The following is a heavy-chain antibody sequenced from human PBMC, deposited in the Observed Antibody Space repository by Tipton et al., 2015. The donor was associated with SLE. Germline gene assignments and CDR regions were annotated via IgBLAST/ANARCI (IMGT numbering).Heavy chain of an antibody. V-gene: IGHV3-23*01. J-gene: IGHJ4*02. D-gene: IGHD5-12*01. CDR2: ISGSGGST. Sequence: SLRLSCAGSGFTFSSYDMSWVRQAPGMGLEWVSGISGSGGSTLYADSVKGRFSISRDNSKNTLYLQMNSLRPQDTAVYYCAKKLTTSGYDWWGQGTLVTVSS. CDR1: GFTFSSYD. CDR3: AKKLTTSGYDW.